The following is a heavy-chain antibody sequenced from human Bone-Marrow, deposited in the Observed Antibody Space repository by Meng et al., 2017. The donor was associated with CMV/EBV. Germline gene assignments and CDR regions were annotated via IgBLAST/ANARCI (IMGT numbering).Heavy chain of an antibody. CDR1: GFTFSSYS. CDR2: ISSSSSYI. Sequence: GGSLRLSCAASGFTFSSYSMNWVRQAPGKGLEWVLSISSSSSYIYYADSVKGRFTISRDNAKNSLYLQMNSLRAEDTAVYYCARDAGTIAVSGIGDYWGQGTLVTVSP. J-gene: IGHJ4*02. V-gene: IGHV3-21*01. CDR3: ARDAGTIAVSGIGDY. D-gene: IGHD6-19*01.